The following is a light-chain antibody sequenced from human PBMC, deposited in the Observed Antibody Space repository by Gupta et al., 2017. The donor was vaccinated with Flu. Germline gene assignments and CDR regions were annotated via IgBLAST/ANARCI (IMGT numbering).Light chain of an antibody. CDR3: CSYAGRYTWV. CDR1: SSDVGRYNY. Sequence: QSALTQPRSVSGSPGRAVTISCAGTSSDVGRYNYVSWYRQYPAKAPKLIIYDVNKRPSGVPDRFSGSKSGNTASLTISGLQAEDEADYYCCSYAGRYTWVFGGGAKLTVL. J-gene: IGLJ3*02. CDR2: DVN. V-gene: IGLV2-11*01.